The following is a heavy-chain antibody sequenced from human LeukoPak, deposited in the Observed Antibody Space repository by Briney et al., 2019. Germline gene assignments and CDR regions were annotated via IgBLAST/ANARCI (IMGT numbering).Heavy chain of an antibody. J-gene: IGHJ6*03. CDR3: ARVESYYYYYMDV. V-gene: IGHV1-69*06. CDR1: GGTFSSYA. Sequence: SVKVSCKASGGTFSSYAISWVRQAPGQGLEWMGGIIPIFGTANYAQKFQGRVTITADKSTSTAYMELSSLRSEDTAVYYCARVESYYYYYMDVWGKGTTVTVSS. CDR2: IIPIFGTA.